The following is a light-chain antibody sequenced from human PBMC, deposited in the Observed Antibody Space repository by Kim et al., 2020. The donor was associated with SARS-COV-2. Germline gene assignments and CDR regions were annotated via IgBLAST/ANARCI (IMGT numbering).Light chain of an antibody. Sequence: DVQMTQSPPSLSASVGDTVTITCRASQGIGHYLAWYQHKPGKVPMLLIYAGFAKESGVPSRFSGTGSGTDFTLTVTSLQPEDVATYYCQKYDSAPWTFGQGTKVDIK. V-gene: IGKV1-27*01. CDR3: QKYDSAPWT. J-gene: IGKJ1*01. CDR2: AGF. CDR1: QGIGHY.